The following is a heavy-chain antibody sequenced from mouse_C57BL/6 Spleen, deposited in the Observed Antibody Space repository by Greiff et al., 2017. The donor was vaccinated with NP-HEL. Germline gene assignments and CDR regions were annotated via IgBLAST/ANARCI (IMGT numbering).Heavy chain of an antibody. J-gene: IGHJ3*01. CDR1: GYSITSGYD. CDR3: AREGTGTFAY. V-gene: IGHV3-1*01. D-gene: IGHD4-1*01. Sequence: EVQLVESGPGMVKPSQSLSLTCTVTGYSITSGYDWHWIRHFPGNKLEWMGYISYSGSTNYNPSLKSRISITHDTSKNHFFLKLNSVTTEDTATYYCAREGTGTFAYWGQGTLVTVSA. CDR2: ISYSGST.